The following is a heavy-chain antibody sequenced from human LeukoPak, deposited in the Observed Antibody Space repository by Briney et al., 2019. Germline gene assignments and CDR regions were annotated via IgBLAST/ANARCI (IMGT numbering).Heavy chain of an antibody. J-gene: IGHJ4*02. CDR1: GGTFSSYA. V-gene: IGHV1-69*04. D-gene: IGHD3-22*01. CDR2: IIPILGIA. Sequence: SVKVSCKASGGTFSSYAISWVRQAPGQGLEWMRRIIPILGIANYAQKFQGRVTITADKSTSTAYMELSSLRSEDTAVYYCARTGDYYDRRYFDYWGQGTLVTVSS. CDR3: ARTGDYYDRRYFDY.